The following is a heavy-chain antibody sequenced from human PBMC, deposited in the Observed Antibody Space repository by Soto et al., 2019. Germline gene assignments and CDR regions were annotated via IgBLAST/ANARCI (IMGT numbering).Heavy chain of an antibody. V-gene: IGHV3-30*04. CDR2: LSFDGSDE. J-gene: IGHJ6*02. D-gene: IGHD1-26*01. Sequence: GGSLRLSCSASGFDFSHYAVHWVRQAPGTGLEWVALLSFDGSDESFADSVKGRFLVSRDNPKNTVSLQMNSLRAEDTAVYYCAKVMVGATYYYYYGMDVWGQGTTVTVSS. CDR3: AKVMVGATYYYYYGMDV. CDR1: GFDFSHYA.